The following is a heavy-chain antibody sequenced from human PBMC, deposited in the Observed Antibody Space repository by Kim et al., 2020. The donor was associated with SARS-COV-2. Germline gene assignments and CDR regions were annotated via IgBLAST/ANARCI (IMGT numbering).Heavy chain of an antibody. V-gene: IGHV1-2*02. J-gene: IGHJ4*02. D-gene: IGHD2-15*01. CDR1: GYTFTNYF. CDR3: ARDRGPLRFCAGGSCYSDGYFDF. Sequence: ASVKVSCKASGYTFTNYFIHWVRQAPGQGLESMGWINPNSGGTHYAQNFRGRVTVTRDTSITTAYMELSWLTSDDTALYYCARDRGPLRFCAGGSCYSDGYFDFWGQGTLVTVSS. CDR2: INPNSGGT.